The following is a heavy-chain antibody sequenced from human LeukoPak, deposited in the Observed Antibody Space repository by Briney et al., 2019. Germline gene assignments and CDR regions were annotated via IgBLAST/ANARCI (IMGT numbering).Heavy chain of an antibody. CDR3: ARRTIEVPGTDF. V-gene: IGHV3-23*01. Sequence: GGSLRLSCATSGFTFRSHVMSWVRQAPGKGLEWVSTMSYDGGFVYYGGAVKGRFTASRDNSKDTMYLQMNNLRVDDSARYYCARRTIEVPGTDFWGQGALVTVSS. D-gene: IGHD2-2*01. CDR1: GFTFRSHV. CDR2: MSYDGGFV. J-gene: IGHJ4*02.